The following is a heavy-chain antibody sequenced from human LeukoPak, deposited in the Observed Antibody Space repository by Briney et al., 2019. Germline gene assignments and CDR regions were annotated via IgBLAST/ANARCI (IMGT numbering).Heavy chain of an antibody. J-gene: IGHJ4*02. D-gene: IGHD3-10*01. Sequence: PGRSLRLSCAASGFTFSSYAMHWVRQAPGKGLEWVAVISYDGSNKYYADSVKGRFTISRDNAKNSLYLQINSLRAEDTALYYCARDSGITLLRGVIDYWGQGTLVTVSS. CDR1: GFTFSSYA. CDR2: ISYDGSNK. V-gene: IGHV3-30*04. CDR3: ARDSGITLLRGVIDY.